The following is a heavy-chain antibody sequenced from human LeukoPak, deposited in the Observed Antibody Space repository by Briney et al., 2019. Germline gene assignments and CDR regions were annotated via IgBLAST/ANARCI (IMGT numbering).Heavy chain of an antibody. CDR3: ARDRGGYFDL. V-gene: IGHV4-39*07. CDR1: GGSISSSNDY. Sequence: PSETLSLTCNVSGGSISSSNDYWAWIRQPPGKGLEWIGSLSYRWGTYYNPSLKSRVTISVDRSKNQFSLKLSSVTAADTAVYYCARDRGGYFDLWGRGTLVTVSS. J-gene: IGHJ2*01. CDR2: LSYRWGT.